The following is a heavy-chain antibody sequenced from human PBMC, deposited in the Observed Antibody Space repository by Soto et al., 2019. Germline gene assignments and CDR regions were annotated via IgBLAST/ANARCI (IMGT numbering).Heavy chain of an antibody. CDR3: AREEAAAGTDYYYGMDV. CDR2: TYYRSKWYN. CDR1: GDSVSSNSAA. V-gene: IGHV6-1*01. J-gene: IGHJ6*02. D-gene: IGHD6-13*01. Sequence: QVQLQQSGPGLVKPSQTLSLTCAISGDSVSSNSAAWNWIRQSPSRGLEWLGRTYYRSKWYNDYAVSVKSRITINPDTYKNQFSLQLTSVPPEDTAVYYCAREEAAAGTDYYYGMDVWGQGTTVTVSS.